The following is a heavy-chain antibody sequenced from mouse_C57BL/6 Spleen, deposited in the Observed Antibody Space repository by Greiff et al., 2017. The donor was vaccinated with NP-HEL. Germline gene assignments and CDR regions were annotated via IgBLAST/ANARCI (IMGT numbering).Heavy chain of an antibody. D-gene: IGHD2-3*01. Sequence: EVHLVESGPELVKPGASVKISCKASGYSFTGYYMNWVKQSPEKSLEWIGEINPSTGGTTYNQKFKAKATLTVDKSSSTAYMQLKSLTSEDSAVYYCARRSYDGYYAWFAYWGQGTLVTVSA. CDR2: INPSTGGT. CDR1: GYSFTGYY. J-gene: IGHJ3*01. CDR3: ARRSYDGYYAWFAY. V-gene: IGHV1-42*01.